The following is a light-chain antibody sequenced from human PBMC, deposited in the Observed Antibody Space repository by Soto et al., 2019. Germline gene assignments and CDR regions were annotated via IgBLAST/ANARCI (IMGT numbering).Light chain of an antibody. CDR2: DVY. CDR3: QQRHMWPIT. V-gene: IGKV3-11*01. Sequence: EVASTQPPVTLSLSPGERATLSCRAIQIFRGLLDWYQQKPGQAPRLLIYDVYNRATGIPHRFSGSGSGTDFTLKISSVEPEDSGVYYCQQRHMWPITFGQGTRLEIK. CDR1: QIFRGL. J-gene: IGKJ5*01.